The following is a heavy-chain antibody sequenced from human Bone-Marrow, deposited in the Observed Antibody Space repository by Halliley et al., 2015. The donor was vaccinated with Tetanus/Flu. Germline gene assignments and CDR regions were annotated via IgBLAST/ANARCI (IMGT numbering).Heavy chain of an antibody. J-gene: IGHJ4*02. D-gene: IGHD3-16*02. CDR3: AKDGALWGDYRWGELDS. CDR1: GFNFDDYA. Sequence: SLRLSCTASGFNFDDYAMHWVRQAPGRGLEWLSGISFNSGTEGYAGSLQGRFTISRDNAKNTLYLQMEGLTSEDTALYYCAKDGALWGDYRWGELDSWVQGILVTVSS. V-gene: IGHV3-9*01. CDR2: ISFNSGTE.